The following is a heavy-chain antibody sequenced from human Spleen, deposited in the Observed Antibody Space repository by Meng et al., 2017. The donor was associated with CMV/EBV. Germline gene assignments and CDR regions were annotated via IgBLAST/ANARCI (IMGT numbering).Heavy chain of an antibody. CDR2: IIPIFGTS. J-gene: IGHJ6*02. V-gene: IGHV1-69*05. Sequence: SVKVSCKASGGTFNSYAISWVRQAPGQGLEWMGGIIPIFGTSNYAQKFRGRLTISTDESRGTAYMEMSNLRSEDTAMFYCATYVGTKWGAMDVWGQGTTVTVSS. D-gene: IGHD5-12*01. CDR1: GGTFNSYA. CDR3: ATYVGTKWGAMDV.